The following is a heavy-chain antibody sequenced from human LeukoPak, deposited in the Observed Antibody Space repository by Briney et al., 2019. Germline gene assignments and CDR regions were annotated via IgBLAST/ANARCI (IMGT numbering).Heavy chain of an antibody. V-gene: IGHV5-51*01. CDR1: GYSFTSHW. J-gene: IGHJ5*02. CDR3: ARHPIAAGGAYNWFDP. CDR2: IYPRDSNT. D-gene: IGHD6-13*01. Sequence: GESLKISCKGSGYGSGYSFTSHWIAWVRQMPGKGLEWMGTIYPRDSNTIYSPSFQGQVTISVDTSINTAYLQWISLKASDTAMYYCARHPIAAGGAYNWFDPWGQGTLVTVSS.